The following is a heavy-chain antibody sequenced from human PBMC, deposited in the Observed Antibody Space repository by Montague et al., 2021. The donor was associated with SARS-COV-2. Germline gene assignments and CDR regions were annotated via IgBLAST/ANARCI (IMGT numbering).Heavy chain of an antibody. CDR1: GFSFNNFG. J-gene: IGHJ3*01. CDR2: ISYEGSKK. D-gene: IGHD3-10*01. Sequence: SLRLSCAASGFSFNNFGIHWVRQAPDKGLEWVAVISYEGSKKSFADSVKGRFVISRDSSQNTVYLQMNSLRVEDTAMYYCVKASQFLWLGQFARDVFDLWGQGTLVSVSS. V-gene: IGHV3-30*18. CDR3: VKASQFLWLGQFARDVFDL.